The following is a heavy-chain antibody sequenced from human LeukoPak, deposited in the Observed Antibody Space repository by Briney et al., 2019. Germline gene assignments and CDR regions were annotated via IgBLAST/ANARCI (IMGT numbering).Heavy chain of an antibody. CDR3: VKDRGQWELLAELDY. V-gene: IGHV3-30*02. CDR2: IRYDGSNK. CDR1: GFTFSSYG. Sequence: QPGGSLRLSCAASGFTFSSYGMHWVRQAPGKGLEWVAFIRYDGSNKYYADSVKGRFTISRDNSKNTLYLQMNSLRAEDTAVYYCVKDRGQWELLAELDYWGQGTLVTVSS. D-gene: IGHD1-26*01. J-gene: IGHJ4*02.